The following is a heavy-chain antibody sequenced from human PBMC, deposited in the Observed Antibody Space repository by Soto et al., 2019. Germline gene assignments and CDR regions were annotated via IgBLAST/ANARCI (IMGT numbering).Heavy chain of an antibody. CDR3: AHRVLRTVFGLVTTTAIYFDF. Sequence: QITLNESGPTVVRPTETLTLTCSFSGFSLTTSGVGVGWIRQSPGKAPEWLALIYWDDDKRYSAFLKSRLTITKDTSKNQVVLTVSDLDPTDTATYSCAHRVLRTVFGLVTTTAIYFDFWGQGTPVAVSS. V-gene: IGHV2-5*02. CDR1: GFSLTTSGVG. CDR2: IYWDDDK. J-gene: IGHJ4*02. D-gene: IGHD3-3*01.